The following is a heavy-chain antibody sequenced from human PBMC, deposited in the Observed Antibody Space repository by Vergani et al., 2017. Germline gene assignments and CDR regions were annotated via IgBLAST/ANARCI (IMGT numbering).Heavy chain of an antibody. CDR3: AKDRDYYYGMDV. J-gene: IGHJ6*02. CDR1: GFSFDDYA. CDR2: ISWNSGSI. Sequence: EVQLVESGGGLVQPGRSLRLSCAASGFSFDDYAMHWVRQAPGKGLEWVSGISWNSGSIGYADAVKGRFTISRDNAKNSLYLQMNSLRAEDTAVYYCAKDRDYYYGMDVWGQGTTVTVSS. V-gene: IGHV3-9*01.